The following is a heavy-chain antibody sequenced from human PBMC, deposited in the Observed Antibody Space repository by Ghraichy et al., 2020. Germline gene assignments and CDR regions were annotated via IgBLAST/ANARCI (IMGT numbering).Heavy chain of an antibody. CDR3: ARAPRDIVATIKFVDY. CDR2: ISSSSSYI. CDR1: GFTFSSYS. J-gene: IGHJ4*02. D-gene: IGHD5-12*01. Sequence: GGSLRLSCAASGFTFSSYSMNWVRQAPGKGLEWVSSISSSSSYIYYADSVKGRFTISRDNAKNSLYLQMNSLRAEDTAVYYCARAPRDIVATIKFVDYWGQGTLVTVSS. V-gene: IGHV3-21*01.